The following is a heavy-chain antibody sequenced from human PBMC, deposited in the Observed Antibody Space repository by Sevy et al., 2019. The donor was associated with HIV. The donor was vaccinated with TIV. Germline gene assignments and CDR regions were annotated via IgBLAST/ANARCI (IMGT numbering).Heavy chain of an antibody. CDR1: GFTFGSNW. CDR2: INSDGSST. V-gene: IGHV3-74*01. Sequence: GGSLRLSCAASGFTFGSNWMHWVRQAPGKGLVWVSRINSDGSSTNYADSVKGRFTISRDNAKNTLYLQMNSLRAEDTAVYYCASDAFVLVTTGGKKDWYSQHWGQGALVTVSS. J-gene: IGHJ1*01. D-gene: IGHD4-17*01. CDR3: ASDAFVLVTTGGKKDWYSQH.